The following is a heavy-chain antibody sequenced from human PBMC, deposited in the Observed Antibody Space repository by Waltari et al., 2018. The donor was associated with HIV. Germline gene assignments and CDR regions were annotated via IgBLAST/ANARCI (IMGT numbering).Heavy chain of an antibody. CDR1: GYTFTGYY. V-gene: IGHV1-2*06. D-gene: IGHD5-18*01. CDR2: INPNSGGT. CDR3: ARDPGYSYGPDY. J-gene: IGHJ4*02. Sequence: QVQLVQSGAEVKKPGASVKVSCKASGYTFTGYYMHWVRQAPGQGLEWMGRINPNSGGTNYAQKFQGMVTMTRDTSISTAYMELSGLRSDDTAVYYCARDPGYSYGPDYWGQGTLVTVSS.